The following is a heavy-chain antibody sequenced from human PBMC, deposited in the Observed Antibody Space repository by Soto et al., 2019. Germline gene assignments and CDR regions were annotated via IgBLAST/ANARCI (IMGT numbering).Heavy chain of an antibody. CDR3: ARDRNYYGSGRRYYGMDV. V-gene: IGHV3-30-3*01. D-gene: IGHD3-10*01. CDR2: ISYDGSNK. Sequence: QVQLVESGGGVVQPGRSLRLSCAASGFTFSSYAMHWVRQAPGKGLEWVAVISYDGSNKYYADSVKGRFTISRDNSKNTLYLQMNSLRAEDTAVYYCARDRNYYGSGRRYYGMDVWGQGNTVIVSS. CDR1: GFTFSSYA. J-gene: IGHJ6*02.